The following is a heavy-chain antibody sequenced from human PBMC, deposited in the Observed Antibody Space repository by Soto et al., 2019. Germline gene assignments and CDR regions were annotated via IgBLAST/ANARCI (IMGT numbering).Heavy chain of an antibody. CDR3: TRDLQYQVIYDY. CDR2: INSDGSST. J-gene: IGHJ4*02. CDR1: GFTFSSSW. D-gene: IGHD2-2*02. V-gene: IGHV3-74*01. Sequence: EVQLVESGGGVVQPGGSLRLSCAASGFTFSSSWMSWVRQAPGKGLVWVARINSDGSSTNYADSVKGRFTISRDNAKNTLYLQMNTLRAEDTAVYYCTRDLQYQVIYDYWGQGTLVTVSS.